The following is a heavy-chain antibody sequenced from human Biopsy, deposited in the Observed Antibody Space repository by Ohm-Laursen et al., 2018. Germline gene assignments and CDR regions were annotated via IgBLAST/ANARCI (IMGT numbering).Heavy chain of an antibody. D-gene: IGHD3-22*01. CDR2: IYYSGST. V-gene: IGHV4-59*01. CDR3: ARDRGYYSDRTVPGYFDL. CDR1: GGSISSYY. Sequence: SQTLSLTCTVSGGSISSYYWNWIRQPPGKGLEWIGYIYYSGSTKYNPSLKSRVSVSVDTSKNQFSLRLSSVTAADTAIYYCARDRGYYSDRTVPGYFDLWGRGTLVTVSS. J-gene: IGHJ2*01.